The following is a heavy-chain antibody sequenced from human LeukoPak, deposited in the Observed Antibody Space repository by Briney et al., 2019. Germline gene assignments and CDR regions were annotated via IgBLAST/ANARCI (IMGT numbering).Heavy chain of an antibody. CDR1: GGTFSSYA. D-gene: IGHD3-16*02. J-gene: IGHJ4*02. CDR2: IIPIFGTA. CDR3: ARDLDNVWGSYRYKAGY. V-gene: IGHV1-69*01. Sequence: GSSVKVSCKASGGTFSSYAISWVRQAPGQGLEWMGGIIPIFGTANYAQKFQGRVTITADESTSTAYTELSSLRSEDTAVYYCARDLDNVWGSYRYKAGYWGQGTLVTVSS.